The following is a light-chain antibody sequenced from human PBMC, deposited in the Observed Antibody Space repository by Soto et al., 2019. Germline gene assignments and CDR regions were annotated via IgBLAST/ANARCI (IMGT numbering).Light chain of an antibody. CDR2: KAS. V-gene: IGKV1-5*03. CDR1: QSISSW. J-gene: IGKJ3*01. CDR3: QQYNSYPFT. Sequence: DIQMTQSPSTLSASVGDRVTITCRASQSISSWLAWYQQKPGKAPKLLIYKASSLESGVPSRFSGSGSGTEFTLTIRSLQPDDFATYYCQQYNSYPFTFGPGTKVDIK.